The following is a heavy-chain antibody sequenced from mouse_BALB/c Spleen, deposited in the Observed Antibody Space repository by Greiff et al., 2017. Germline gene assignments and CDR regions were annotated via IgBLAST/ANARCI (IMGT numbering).Heavy chain of an antibody. CDR3: ARSEVTTATGFAY. CDR1: GFTFSSFG. D-gene: IGHD1-2*01. Sequence: EVQLVESGGGLVQPGGSRKISCAASGFTFSSFGMHWVRQAPEKGLEWVAYISSGSSTIYYADTVKGRFTIARDNPKNTLFLQMTSLRSEDTAMYYCARSEVTTATGFAYWGQGTLVTVSA. CDR2: ISSGSSTI. V-gene: IGHV5-17*02. J-gene: IGHJ3*01.